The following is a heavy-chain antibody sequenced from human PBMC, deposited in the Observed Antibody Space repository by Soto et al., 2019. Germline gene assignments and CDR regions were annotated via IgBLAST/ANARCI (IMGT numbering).Heavy chain of an antibody. J-gene: IGHJ6*02. V-gene: IGHV3-23*01. CDR1: GFTFSSYA. D-gene: IGHD4-17*01. CDR3: ATGDYGGNWGTYYYSGLDV. CDR2: IGGSGGST. Sequence: GGSMRLSCAASGFTFSSYAMSWVRQAPGKGLEWVSAIGGSGGSTYYADSVKGRFTISRDNSKNTLYLQTNSLRAEDTAVYYCATGDYGGNWGTYYYSGLDVWGPGTTLSVSS.